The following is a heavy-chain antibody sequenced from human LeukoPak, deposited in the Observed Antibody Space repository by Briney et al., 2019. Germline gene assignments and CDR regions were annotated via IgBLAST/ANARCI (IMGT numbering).Heavy chain of an antibody. Sequence: GGSLRLSCAASGFTVSSYDMSWVRQAPGKGLEWVSAIRGSGDSTYYADYVKGRFTLSSDSSKKTLYLKMQSLRAEATAVHYCAKYLSGYGTRYWGQGTLVTVSS. D-gene: IGHD5-12*01. CDR2: IRGSGDST. V-gene: IGHV3-23*01. CDR3: AKYLSGYGTRY. J-gene: IGHJ4*02. CDR1: GFTVSSYD.